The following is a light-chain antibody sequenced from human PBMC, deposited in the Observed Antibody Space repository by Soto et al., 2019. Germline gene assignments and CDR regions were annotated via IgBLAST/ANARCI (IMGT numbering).Light chain of an antibody. CDR2: GNS. Sequence: QSVLTQPPSVSGAPGQRVTISCTGSSSNIGAGYDLHWYQQLPGTAPKLLIYGNSNRPSGVPDRFSGSKSGTSASLAITGLQAEDEADYYCQSYDRSLSVVFGGGTKLTVL. V-gene: IGLV1-40*01. CDR1: SSNIGAGYD. J-gene: IGLJ2*01. CDR3: QSYDRSLSVV.